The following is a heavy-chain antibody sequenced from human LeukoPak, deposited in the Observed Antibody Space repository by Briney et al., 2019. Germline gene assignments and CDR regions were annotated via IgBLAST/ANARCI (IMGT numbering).Heavy chain of an antibody. CDR2: ISAYNGNT. D-gene: IGHD3-10*01. J-gene: IGHJ3*02. CDR1: GYTFTSYG. Sequence: ASVKVSCKASGYTFTSYGISWVRQAPGQGLEWMGWISAYNGNTNYAQKLQGRVTMTEDTSTDTAYMELSSLRSEDTAVYYCATDPQLGDAFDIWGQGTMVTVSS. CDR3: ATDPQLGDAFDI. V-gene: IGHV1-18*01.